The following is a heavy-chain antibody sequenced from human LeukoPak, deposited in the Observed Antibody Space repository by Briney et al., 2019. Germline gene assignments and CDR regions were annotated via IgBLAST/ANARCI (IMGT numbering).Heavy chain of an antibody. V-gene: IGHV3-48*03. CDR3: TTGGSYFFDY. Sequence: PGGSLRLSCAASGFTFSSYEMNWVRQAPGKGLEWVSYISSSGSTIYYADSVKGRFTISRDNAKNSLYLQMNSLRAEDTAVYYCTTGGSYFFDYWGQGTLVTVSS. CDR2: ISSSGSTI. CDR1: GFTFSSYE. D-gene: IGHD1-1*01. J-gene: IGHJ4*02.